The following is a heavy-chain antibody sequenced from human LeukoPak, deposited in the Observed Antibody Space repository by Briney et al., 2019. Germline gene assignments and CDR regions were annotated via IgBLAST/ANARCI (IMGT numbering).Heavy chain of an antibody. V-gene: IGHV3-23*01. J-gene: IGHJ4*02. CDR2: IFPSGGEI. CDR3: ATYRQVLLPFES. Sequence: GGSLRLSCGASGFTFSTFAMIWVRQPPGKGLEWVSSIFPSGGEIHYADSVRGRFTISRDNSKSTLSLQMNSLRAEDTAIYYCATYRQVLLPFESWGQGTLVTVSS. D-gene: IGHD2-8*02. CDR1: GFTFSTFA.